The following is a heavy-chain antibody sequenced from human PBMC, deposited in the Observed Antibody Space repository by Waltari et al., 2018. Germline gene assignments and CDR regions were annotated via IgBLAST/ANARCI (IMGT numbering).Heavy chain of an antibody. CDR3: ARDLDWVLFDS. CDR2: IKYDGSTR. CDR1: GFSFSNYW. J-gene: IGHJ4*02. V-gene: IGHV3-74*01. D-gene: IGHD3-9*01. Sequence: EVQLVESGGDLVQPGGSLRLPCAASGFSFSNYWMHWVRQAPGKGLVWVSRIKYDGSTRAYADSVKGRFTISRDNARNTLFLQMSGLRAEDTAVYYCARDLDWVLFDSWGQGTLGTVAS.